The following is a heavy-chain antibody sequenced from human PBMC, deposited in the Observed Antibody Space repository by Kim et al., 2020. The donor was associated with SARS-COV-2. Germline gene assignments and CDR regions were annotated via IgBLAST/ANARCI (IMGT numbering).Heavy chain of an antibody. D-gene: IGHD3-10*01. V-gene: IGHV3-23*01. CDR3: AKWQRFGELSRWFDP. J-gene: IGHJ5*02. Sequence: DSGKGRFTIPRDTSKNSLYLQMNSLSAEDTAVYYCAKWQRFGELSRWFDPWGQGTLVTVSS.